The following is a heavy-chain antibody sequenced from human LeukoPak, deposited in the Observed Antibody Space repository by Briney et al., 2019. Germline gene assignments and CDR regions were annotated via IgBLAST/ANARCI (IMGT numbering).Heavy chain of an antibody. CDR1: GFTFSSYA. Sequence: GGSLRLSCAASGFTFSSYAMSWVRQAPGKGLEWVSAISGSGGSTYYADSVKGRFTICRDNSENTLYLQMNSLRAEDTAVYYRAKGGPFSAGYYNFDYWGQGTLVTVSS. J-gene: IGHJ4*02. V-gene: IGHV3-23*01. CDR2: ISGSGGST. D-gene: IGHD3-9*01. CDR3: AKGGPFSAGYYNFDY.